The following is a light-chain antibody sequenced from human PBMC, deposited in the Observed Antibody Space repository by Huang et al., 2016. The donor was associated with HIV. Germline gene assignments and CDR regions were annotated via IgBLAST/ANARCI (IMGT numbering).Light chain of an antibody. V-gene: IGKV4-1*01. CDR3: QQYYYTPLT. J-gene: IGKJ2*01. CDR2: WAS. CDR1: QRLFYRSNIKNY. Sequence: DIVMTQSPDSLPVSLGERATIYFKSSQRLFYRSNIKNYLAWYRQKPGQPPKLLINWASTRESGVPDRFSGSGSGTDFTLTISSPQAEDVAIYYWQQYYYTPLTCGQGTKLEIK.